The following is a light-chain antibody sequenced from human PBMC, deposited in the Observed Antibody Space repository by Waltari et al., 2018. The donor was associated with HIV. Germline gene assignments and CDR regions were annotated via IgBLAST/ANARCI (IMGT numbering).Light chain of an antibody. Sequence: QSVVTQPPSVSGAPGQRVTISCTGSRSNIGAGYDVHWYQQLPGTAPKLLIPGNSNRPAGVPDRFSGSKSGTSASLAITGLQAEDEADYYCQSYDSSLSGSDVVFGGGTELTVL. V-gene: IGLV1-40*01. CDR1: RSNIGAGYD. CDR3: QSYDSSLSGSDVV. CDR2: GNS. J-gene: IGLJ2*01.